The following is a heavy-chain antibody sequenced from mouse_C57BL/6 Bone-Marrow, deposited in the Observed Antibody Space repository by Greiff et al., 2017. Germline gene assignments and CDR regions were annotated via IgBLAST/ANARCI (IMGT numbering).Heavy chain of an antibody. V-gene: IGHV1-80*01. J-gene: IGHJ2*01. D-gene: IGHD1-1*01. CDR1: GYAFSSYW. CDR2: IYPGDGDT. Sequence: VQLQQSGAELVKPGASVKISCKASGYAFSSYWMNWVKQRPGKGLEWIGQIYPGDGDTNYNGKFKGKATLTADKSSSTAYMQLSSLTSEDSAVYFCARPYYGSSHCDYWGQGTTLTVSS. CDR3: ARPYYGSSHCDY.